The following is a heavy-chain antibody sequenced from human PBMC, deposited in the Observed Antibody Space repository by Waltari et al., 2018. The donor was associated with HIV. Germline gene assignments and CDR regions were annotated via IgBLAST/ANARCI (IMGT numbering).Heavy chain of an antibody. J-gene: IGHJ4*02. Sequence: VQLQESGPGPVKPSQTLSPTRAASGYSLSSGFYWAWIRQPPGGGLVWIGNVYPSGATTYTPSLGSRVSISLDTSANKFSLKLTSVTAADTAVYYCARYGSGTSFEYWGQGARVTVSS. CDR2: VYPSGAT. V-gene: IGHV4-38-2*01. CDR3: ARYGSGTSFEY. CDR1: GYSLSSGFY. D-gene: IGHD3-10*01.